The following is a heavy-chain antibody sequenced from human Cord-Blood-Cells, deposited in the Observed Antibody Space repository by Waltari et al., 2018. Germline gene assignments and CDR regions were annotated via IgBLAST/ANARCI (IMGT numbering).Heavy chain of an antibody. CDR2: INPNSGGT. D-gene: IGHD3-22*01. CDR3: ARGGGYYYDSSGYYDAFDI. Sequence: QVQLVQSGAEVKKPGASVQVCCQASGYPFTGSSMPRLPTPPGQGLEWMGWINPNSGGTNYAQKFQGWVTMTRDTSISTAYMELSRLRSDDTAVYYCARGGGYYYDSSGYYDAFDIWGQGTMVTVSS. V-gene: IGHV1-2*04. CDR1: GYPFTGSS. J-gene: IGHJ3*02.